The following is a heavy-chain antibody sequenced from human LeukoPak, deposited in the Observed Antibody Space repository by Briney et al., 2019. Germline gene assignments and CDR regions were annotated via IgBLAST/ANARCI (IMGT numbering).Heavy chain of an antibody. V-gene: IGHV1-69*05. CDR2: IIPIFGTA. CDR1: GGTFSSYA. J-gene: IGHJ4*02. Sequence: ASVKVSCKASGGTFSSYAISWVRQAPGQGLEWMGGIIPIFGTANYAQKFQGRVTITTDESTSTAYMELSSLRSEDTAVYYCARGRQQLVAYFDYWGLGTLVTVSS. D-gene: IGHD6-13*01. CDR3: ARGRQQLVAYFDY.